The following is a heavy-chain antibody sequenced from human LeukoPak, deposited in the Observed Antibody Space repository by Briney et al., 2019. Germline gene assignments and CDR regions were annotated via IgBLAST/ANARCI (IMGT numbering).Heavy chain of an antibody. CDR1: GGTFSSYA. D-gene: IGHD5-18*01. CDR2: IIPIFGTA. Sequence: GASVKVSCKASGGTFSSYAISWVRQAPGQGLEWMGGIIPIFGTANYAQKFQGRVTITADESTSTAYMELSSLRSEDTAVYYCARDRGYSYGYDYYYYMDVWGKGTTVTVSS. J-gene: IGHJ6*03. V-gene: IGHV1-69*13. CDR3: ARDRGYSYGYDYYYYMDV.